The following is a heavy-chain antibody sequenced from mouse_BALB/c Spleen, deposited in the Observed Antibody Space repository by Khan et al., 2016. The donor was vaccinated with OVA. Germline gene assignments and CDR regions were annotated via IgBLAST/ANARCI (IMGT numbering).Heavy chain of an antibody. Sequence: QVQLKQSGPELKKPGETVKISCKASGYSFTNYGMNWVKLAPGKGLKWMGWINTYTGEPTYADVFKGRFAFSLETSVSTAYLQINYLKNEDTATXFCARVGYNGTMDYWGQGTSVTVSS. V-gene: IGHV9-3-1*01. CDR1: GYSFTNYG. D-gene: IGHD2-14*01. CDR2: INTYTGEP. J-gene: IGHJ4*01. CDR3: ARVGYNGTMDY.